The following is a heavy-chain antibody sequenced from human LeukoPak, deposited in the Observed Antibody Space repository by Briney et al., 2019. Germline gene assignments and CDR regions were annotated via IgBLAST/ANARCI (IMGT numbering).Heavy chain of an antibody. Sequence: GGSLRLSSAASGFTFSSYSMNWVRQAPGKGLEWVSSISSSGSTIYYADSVKGRFTISRDNAKNSLYLQMNSLRAEDTAVYYCARQPPLSGGLVWFDPWGQGTLVTVSS. CDR3: ARQPPLSGGLVWFDP. J-gene: IGHJ5*02. CDR2: ISSSGSTI. D-gene: IGHD3-10*01. V-gene: IGHV3-48*04. CDR1: GFTFSSYS.